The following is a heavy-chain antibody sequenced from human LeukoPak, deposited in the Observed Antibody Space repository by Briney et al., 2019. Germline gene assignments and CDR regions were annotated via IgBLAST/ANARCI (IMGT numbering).Heavy chain of an antibody. CDR1: GFPFSSYS. CDR3: ARSIPYGTTWYGRSDY. Sequence: GGSLRLSCAASGFPFSSYSMTWVRQAPGKGLEWVANIKPDGTTRFYVDSVKGRFTISRDNALTSLYLQMNSLRAEDTAIYYCARSIPYGTTWYGRSDYWGQGTLVTVSS. V-gene: IGHV3-7*03. CDR2: IKPDGTTR. J-gene: IGHJ4*02. D-gene: IGHD6-13*01.